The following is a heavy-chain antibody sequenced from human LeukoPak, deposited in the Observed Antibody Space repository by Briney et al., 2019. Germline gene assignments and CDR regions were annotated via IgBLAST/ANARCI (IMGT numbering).Heavy chain of an antibody. D-gene: IGHD3-9*01. CDR3: AKGLRYVDWLPPHGYYFDY. CDR2: ISGSGGST. V-gene: IGHV3-23*01. J-gene: IGHJ4*02. CDR1: GFSFSGFG. Sequence: GGSLRLSCAASGFSFSGFGMNWVRQAPGKGLEWVSAISGSGGSTYYADSVKGRFTISRDNSKNTLYLQMDSLRAEDTAVYYCAKGLRYVDWLPPHGYYFDYWGQGTLVTVSS.